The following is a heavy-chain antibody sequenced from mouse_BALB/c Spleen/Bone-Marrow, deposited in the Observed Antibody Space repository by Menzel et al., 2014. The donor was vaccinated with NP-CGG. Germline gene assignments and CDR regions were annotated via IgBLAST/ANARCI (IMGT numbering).Heavy chain of an antibody. V-gene: IGHV14-3*02. CDR2: IDPANGNT. CDR1: GFNIKDTY. Sequence: EVQLVESGAELVKPGASVKLSCTAPGFNIKDTYMHWVKQRPEQGLEWIGRIDPANGNTKYDPKFQGKATITADTSSNTAYLQLSSLTSEDTAVYYCANYDYGWYFDVWGAGTTVTVSS. J-gene: IGHJ1*01. D-gene: IGHD2-4*01. CDR3: ANYDYGWYFDV.